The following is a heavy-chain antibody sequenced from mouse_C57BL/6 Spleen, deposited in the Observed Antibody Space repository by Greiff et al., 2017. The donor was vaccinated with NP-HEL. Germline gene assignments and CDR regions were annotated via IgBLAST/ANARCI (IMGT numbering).Heavy chain of an antibody. Sequence: DVMLVESGGGLVQPGGSRKLSCAASGFTFSRFGMHWVRQAPEKGLEWVAYISSGSSTIYYEDTVKGRFTISRDNPKNTLFRQMTSLRSEDTAMYYCARYYYGSSFDYWGQGTTLTVSS. D-gene: IGHD1-1*01. CDR1: GFTFSRFG. CDR2: ISSGSSTI. J-gene: IGHJ2*01. V-gene: IGHV5-17*02. CDR3: ARYYYGSSFDY.